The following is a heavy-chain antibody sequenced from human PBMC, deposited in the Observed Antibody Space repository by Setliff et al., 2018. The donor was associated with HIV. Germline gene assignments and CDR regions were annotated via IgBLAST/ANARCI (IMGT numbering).Heavy chain of an antibody. V-gene: IGHV1-46*01. Sequence: ASVKVSCKASGYTFTSYYMHWVRQAPGQGLEWMGIINPSGGSTSYAQRFQGRVTMTRDTSTSTVYMELSSLRSEDTAVYYCASGIVGATWLGAFDIWGQGTMVTVSS. CDR2: INPSGGST. CDR3: ASGIVGATWLGAFDI. CDR1: GYTFTSYY. D-gene: IGHD1-26*01. J-gene: IGHJ3*02.